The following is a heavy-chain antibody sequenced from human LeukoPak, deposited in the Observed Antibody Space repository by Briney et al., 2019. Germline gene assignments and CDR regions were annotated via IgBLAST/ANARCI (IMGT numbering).Heavy chain of an antibody. D-gene: IGHD3-10*01. CDR1: GFTLSIYA. CDR2: IIFGGGRT. Sequence: RGSLRLSCVASGFTLSIYATSWVRQAPGKGLGWVSVIIFGGGRTYYADSVKGRFTIDSDNSNNTLYLQVNSLRAEDTAIYCCAKGRLRGGTGGLDIWGQGTMVTVSS. CDR3: AKGRLRGGTGGLDI. V-gene: IGHV3-23*01. J-gene: IGHJ3*02.